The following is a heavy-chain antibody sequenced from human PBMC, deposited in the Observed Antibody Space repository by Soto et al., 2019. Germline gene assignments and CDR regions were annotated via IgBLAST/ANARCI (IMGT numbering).Heavy chain of an antibody. CDR2: IYWDDDK. CDR1: GFSLSTSGVG. D-gene: IGHD6-13*01. CDR3: AHKDRSSWYNWFDP. Sequence: QITLKESDPTLVKPTQTLTLTCTFSGFSLSTSGVGVGWIRQPPGKALEWLALIYWDDDKRYSPSLKSRLTITKDTSKNQVVLTMTNMDPVDTATYYCAHKDRSSWYNWFDPWGQGTLVTVSS. J-gene: IGHJ5*02. V-gene: IGHV2-5*02.